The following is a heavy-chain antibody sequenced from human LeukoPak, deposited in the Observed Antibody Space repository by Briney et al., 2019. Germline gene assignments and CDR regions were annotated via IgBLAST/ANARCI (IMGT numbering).Heavy chain of an antibody. D-gene: IGHD6-19*01. CDR3: ARLRGGRYFEENYFQH. CDR2: IYYSGST. Sequence: PSETLSLTCTVSGGSISSSSYYWGWIRQPPGKGLEWIGSIYYSGSTYYNPSLKSRVTISVDTSKNQFSLKLSSVTAADTAVHYCARLRGGRYFEENYFQHWGQGTLVTVSS. CDR1: GGSISSSSYY. V-gene: IGHV4-39*01. J-gene: IGHJ1*01.